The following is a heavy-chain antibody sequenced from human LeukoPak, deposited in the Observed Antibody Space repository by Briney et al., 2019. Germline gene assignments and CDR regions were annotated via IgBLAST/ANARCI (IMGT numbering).Heavy chain of an antibody. V-gene: IGHV1-46*01. J-gene: IGHJ5*02. CDR1: GYTFTSYY. Sequence: ASVKVSCKASGYTFTSYYMHWVRQAPGQGLEWMGIINPSGGSTSYAQKFQGRVTMTRDTSTSTVYMELSSLRSEDTAVYYCARSRGIAARRGGNWFDPWGQGTLVTVSS. CDR3: ARSRGIAARRGGNWFDP. D-gene: IGHD6-6*01. CDR2: INPSGGST.